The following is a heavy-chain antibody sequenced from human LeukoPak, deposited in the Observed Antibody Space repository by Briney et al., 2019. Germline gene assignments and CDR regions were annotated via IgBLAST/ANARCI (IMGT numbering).Heavy chain of an antibody. Sequence: GESLKISCKGSGYTCTSYWIGWVRQMPGKGLEWMGIIYPGDSDTRYSPSFQGQVTISADKSISTAYLQWNSLKASDTAMYYCARLRPQDAFDIWGQGAMVSVSS. V-gene: IGHV5-51*01. CDR3: ARLRPQDAFDI. CDR1: GYTCTSYW. CDR2: IYPGDSDT. J-gene: IGHJ3*02.